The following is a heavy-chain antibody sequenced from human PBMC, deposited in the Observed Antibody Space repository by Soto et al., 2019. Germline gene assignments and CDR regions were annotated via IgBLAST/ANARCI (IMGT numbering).Heavy chain of an antibody. D-gene: IGHD2-2*01. J-gene: IGHJ5*02. CDR1: GYSFSTYD. CDR2: MNPNSGNT. Sequence: QVQLVQSGAEVKKPGASVKVSCKTSGYSFSTYDINWVRQGTGQGLEWMGWMNPNSGNTGYAQKFQDRVTMTRNTSINTAYLELSSLTSDDTAVYYCARGPYCSTSGCRRWVWLDPWGQGTLVTVSS. CDR3: ARGPYCSTSGCRRWVWLDP. V-gene: IGHV1-8*01.